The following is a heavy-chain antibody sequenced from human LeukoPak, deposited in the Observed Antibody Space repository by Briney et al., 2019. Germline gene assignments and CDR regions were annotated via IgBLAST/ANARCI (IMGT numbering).Heavy chain of an antibody. CDR1: GGSFSGYY. CDR2: INRSGST. J-gene: IGHJ3*02. CDR3: ARGQYCSSTSCYIGSLDAFDI. D-gene: IGHD2-2*02. V-gene: IGHV4-34*01. Sequence: SETLSLTCAVYGGSFSGYYWSWIRQPPGKGLGWIGEINRSGSTNYNPSLKSRVTISVDTSKNQFSLKLSSVTAADTAVYYCARGQYCSSTSCYIGSLDAFDIWGQGTMVTVSS.